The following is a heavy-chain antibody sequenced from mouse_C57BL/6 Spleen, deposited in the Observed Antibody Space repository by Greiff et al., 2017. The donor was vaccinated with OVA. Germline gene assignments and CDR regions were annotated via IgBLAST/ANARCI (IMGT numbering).Heavy chain of an antibody. Sequence: QVQLKESGPGLVQPSQSLSITCTVSGFSLTSYGVHWVRQPPGKGLEWLGVIWSGGSTDYNAAFISRLSISKDNSKSQVFFKMNSLQADDTAIYYCAKEGTAQATDAMDYWGQGTSVTVSS. CDR2: IWSGGST. CDR3: AKEGTAQATDAMDY. D-gene: IGHD3-2*02. CDR1: GFSLTSYG. V-gene: IGHV2-4*01. J-gene: IGHJ4*01.